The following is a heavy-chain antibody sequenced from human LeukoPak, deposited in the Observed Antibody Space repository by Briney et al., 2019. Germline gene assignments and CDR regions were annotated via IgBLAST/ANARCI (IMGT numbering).Heavy chain of an antibody. V-gene: IGHV4-31*03. CDR1: GGSISSGGYY. J-gene: IGHJ4*02. CDR3: ARVVGTYDFWSGYQGGYFDY. Sequence: SQTLSLTCTVSGGSISSGGYYWSWIRQHPGEGLEWIGYIYYSGSTYYNPSLKSRVTISVDTSKNQFSLKLSSVTAADTAVYYCARVVGTYDFWSGYQGGYFDYWGQGTLVTVSS. CDR2: IYYSGST. D-gene: IGHD3-3*01.